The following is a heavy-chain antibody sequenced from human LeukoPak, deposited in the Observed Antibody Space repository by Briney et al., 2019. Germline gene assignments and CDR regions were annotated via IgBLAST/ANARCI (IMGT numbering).Heavy chain of an antibody. CDR1: GGSISDGVYY. CDR2: IYYSENT. J-gene: IGHJ4*02. V-gene: IGHV4-30-4*01. Sequence: SETLSLTCTVSGGSISDGVYYWNWIRQSPGKGLEWIGYIYYSENTYYNPSLKSRVTISIDTSKNQFFLKVTSVTAADTATYFCARKKGAYCTGDSPSFDRWGQGIRVPLSS. D-gene: IGHD2-8*02. CDR3: ARKKGAYCTGDSPSFDR.